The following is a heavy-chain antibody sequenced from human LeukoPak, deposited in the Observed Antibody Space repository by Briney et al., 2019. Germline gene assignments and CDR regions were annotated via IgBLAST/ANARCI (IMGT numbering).Heavy chain of an antibody. Sequence: ASVKVSCKASGGTLSSYAISWVRQAPGQGLEWMGGIIPIFGTANYAQKFQGRVTITADKSTSTAYMELSSLRSEDTAVYYCASLYCSSTSCPNDYWGQGTLVTVSS. CDR2: IIPIFGTA. V-gene: IGHV1-69*06. D-gene: IGHD2-2*01. CDR1: GGTLSSYA. CDR3: ASLYCSSTSCPNDY. J-gene: IGHJ4*02.